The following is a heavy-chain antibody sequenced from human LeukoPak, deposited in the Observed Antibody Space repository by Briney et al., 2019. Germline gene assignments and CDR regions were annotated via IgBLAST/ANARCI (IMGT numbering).Heavy chain of an antibody. Sequence: GGFLRLSRAASGFTFSHHWMQWAGQGPWKWLVWASLISDSGGSTNYADSVKGRFIISRDNSRGTLYLQMNSLRAEDTAIYYCAPDLRGADWSLDDWGQGTLVTVSS. J-gene: IGHJ4*02. CDR2: ISDSGGST. D-gene: IGHD3-9*01. CDR1: GFTFSHHW. V-gene: IGHV3-23*01. CDR3: APDLRGADWSLDD.